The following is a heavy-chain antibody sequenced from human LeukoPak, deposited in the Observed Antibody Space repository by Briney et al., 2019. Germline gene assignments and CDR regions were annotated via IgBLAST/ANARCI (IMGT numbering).Heavy chain of an antibody. CDR3: PRDYCGGDCFPDY. V-gene: IGHV1-2*06. J-gene: IGHJ4*02. CDR1: GYTFTGYY. D-gene: IGHD2-21*02. CDR2: IDPNSGDT. Sequence: ASVKVSCKASGYTFTGYYVHWVRQAPGQGLEWMGRIDPNSGDTNYSQKFQGRVTMTRDTSISTAYMELSRLRSDDTAVHYCPRDYCGGDCFPDYWGQGTLVTVSS.